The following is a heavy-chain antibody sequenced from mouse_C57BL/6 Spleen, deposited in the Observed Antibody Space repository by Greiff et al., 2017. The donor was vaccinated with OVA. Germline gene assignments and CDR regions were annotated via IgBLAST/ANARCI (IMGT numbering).Heavy chain of an antibody. V-gene: IGHV5-17*01. CDR2: ISSGSSTI. J-gene: IGHJ2*01. Sequence: EVQLVESGGGLVKPGGSLTLSCAASGFTFSDYGMHWVRQAPEKGLEWVAYISSGSSTIYYADTVKGRFTISRDNAKNTLFLQMTSLRSEDTAMYYCAGGVVTTSFDYWGQGTTLTVSS. CDR1: GFTFSDYG. CDR3: AGGVVTTSFDY. D-gene: IGHD2-2*01.